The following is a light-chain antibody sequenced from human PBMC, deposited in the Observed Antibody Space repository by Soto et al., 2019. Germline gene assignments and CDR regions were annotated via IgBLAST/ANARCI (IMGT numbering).Light chain of an antibody. J-gene: IGKJ1*01. V-gene: IGKV3-15*01. CDR1: QSVDIN. CDR3: QQYRSWPRT. CDR2: GAS. Sequence: EIVLTQSSATLSVSPGERVTLSCRASQSVDINLAWYQQKPGQAPRLLIYGASTRATDMSGTFSGRGSGTEFTLTISNLRPEDFAVYYCQQYRSWPRTFGQGTKVEIK.